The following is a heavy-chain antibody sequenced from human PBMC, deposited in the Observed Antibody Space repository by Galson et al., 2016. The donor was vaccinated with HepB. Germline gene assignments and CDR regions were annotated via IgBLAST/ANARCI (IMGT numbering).Heavy chain of an antibody. Sequence: SLRLSCAASGFSLGNYWMNWARQAPRKGLEWLANIKKDGSEINYVDSVKGRFTISRDNARNSLFLQMNTLRVEDTAVYYCTREFDLWGRGTQVTVSS. J-gene: IGHJ2*01. CDR2: IKKDGSEI. CDR3: TREFDL. CDR1: GFSLGNYW. V-gene: IGHV3-7*04.